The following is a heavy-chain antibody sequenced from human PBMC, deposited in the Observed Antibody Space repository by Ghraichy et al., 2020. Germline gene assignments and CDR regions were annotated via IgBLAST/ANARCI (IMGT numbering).Heavy chain of an antibody. D-gene: IGHD4-23*01. J-gene: IGHJ6*02. Sequence: GGSLRLSCVGSGFTFSGYSMNWVRQSPGKGLEWVSHISSSSRNIFYADSVKGRFTISRDNAKNSLSLQMNSLRDEDTAVYYCAGASGVVRFYYYAGMDVWGQGTTVTVSS. CDR2: ISSSSRNI. CDR1: GFTFSGYS. V-gene: IGHV3-48*02. CDR3: AGASGVVRFYYYAGMDV.